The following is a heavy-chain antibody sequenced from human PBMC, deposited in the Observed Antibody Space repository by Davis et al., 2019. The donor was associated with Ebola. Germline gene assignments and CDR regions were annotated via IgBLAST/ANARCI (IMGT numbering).Heavy chain of an antibody. CDR3: ARLHYYYGDLSYGLDV. CDR2: INHSGST. CDR1: GFTFSSYA. D-gene: IGHD3-10*01. J-gene: IGHJ6*02. V-gene: IGHV4-34*01. Sequence: PGGSLRLSCAASGFTFSSYAMHWVRQPPGKGLEWIGEINHSGSTNYNPSLKSRVTISVDTSKNQFSLKLSSVTAADTAVYYCARLHYYYGDLSYGLDVWGRGTPVTVS.